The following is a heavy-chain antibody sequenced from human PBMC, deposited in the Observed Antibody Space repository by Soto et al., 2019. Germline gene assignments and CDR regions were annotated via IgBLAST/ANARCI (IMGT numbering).Heavy chain of an antibody. Sequence: GGSLRLSCEAFWFTFSTYKMHWVRQVPWKGLEWVSNIKNDGVTRDYAASVKGRFTISRDNAKNTLYLQMNSLREDDTAVYYCVRESSWAPDYWGRGTLVTVSS. CDR2: IKNDGVTR. CDR3: VRESSWAPDY. J-gene: IGHJ4*01. V-gene: IGHV3-74*01. D-gene: IGHD7-27*01. CDR1: WFTFSTYK.